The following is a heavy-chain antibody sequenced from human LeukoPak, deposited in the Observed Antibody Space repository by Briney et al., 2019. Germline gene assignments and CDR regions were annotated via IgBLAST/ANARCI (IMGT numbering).Heavy chain of an antibody. Sequence: SETLSVTCNVSGYSLSNGFYWAWIRPPPGKGLEWIGSVYHTGSTYSNLSLKSRVTISVDTSKNQFSLSLTSVAAADTAVYYCVRVAGVEVAPATSYWGQGTLVTVSS. CDR2: VYHTGST. J-gene: IGHJ4*02. D-gene: IGHD2-15*01. CDR1: GYSLSNGFY. CDR3: VRVAGVEVAPATSY. V-gene: IGHV4-38-2*02.